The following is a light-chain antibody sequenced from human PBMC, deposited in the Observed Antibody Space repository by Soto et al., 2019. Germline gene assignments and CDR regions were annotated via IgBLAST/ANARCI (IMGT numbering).Light chain of an antibody. Sequence: EIVMTQSPVTLSVSPGEGATLSCRASQGVGSKLAWYQQKPGQAPRLLIYGASTRATGIPARFSGSGSGTEFTLSISSLQSEDFAVYYCQQYNNWPQTFGQGTKLEIK. CDR1: QGVGSK. V-gene: IGKV3-15*01. CDR3: QQYNNWPQT. J-gene: IGKJ2*01. CDR2: GAS.